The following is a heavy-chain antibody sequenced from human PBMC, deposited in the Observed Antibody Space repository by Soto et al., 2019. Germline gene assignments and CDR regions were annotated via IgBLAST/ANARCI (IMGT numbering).Heavy chain of an antibody. V-gene: IGHV3-23*01. CDR2: ISGCGGST. CDR3: AKDIADQYYDFWSGYYTFDYYYYYYMDV. J-gene: IGHJ6*03. D-gene: IGHD3-3*01. Sequence: GGSLRLSCAASGFTFSSYAMSWVRQAPGKGLEWVSAISGCGGSTYYADSVKGRFTISRDNSKNTLYLQMNSLRAEDTAVYYCAKDIADQYYDFWSGYYTFDYYYYYYMDVWGKGTTVTVSS. CDR1: GFTFSSYA.